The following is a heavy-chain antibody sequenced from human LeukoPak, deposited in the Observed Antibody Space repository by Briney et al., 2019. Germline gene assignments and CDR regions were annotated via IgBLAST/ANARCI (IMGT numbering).Heavy chain of an antibody. D-gene: IGHD3-9*01. J-gene: IGHJ4*02. Sequence: ASVKLSCKASGYTFTSYGISWVRHAHGQGLEWMGWISAYNGNTNYAKNLQRRITMTTDTSTSTAYMELRSLRSDDTAVYYCARDRYDILTGYSPFDYWGQGTLVTVSS. CDR1: GYTFTSYG. CDR3: ARDRYDILTGYSPFDY. CDR2: ISAYNGNT. V-gene: IGHV1-18*01.